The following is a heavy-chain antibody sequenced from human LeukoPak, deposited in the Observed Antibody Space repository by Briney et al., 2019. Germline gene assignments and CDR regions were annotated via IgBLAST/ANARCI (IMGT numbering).Heavy chain of an antibody. Sequence: GGSLRLSCSASGFTFSSYAMHWVRQAPGKGLEYVSAISSNGRSTYYADSVKGRFTISRDNSKNTLYLQMSSLRSDDTAVYHCARGPGYNYGYRVDNWGQGTLVTVSS. D-gene: IGHD5-18*01. CDR1: GFTFSSYA. V-gene: IGHV3-64*04. CDR3: ARGPGYNYGYRVDN. CDR2: ISSNGRST. J-gene: IGHJ4*02.